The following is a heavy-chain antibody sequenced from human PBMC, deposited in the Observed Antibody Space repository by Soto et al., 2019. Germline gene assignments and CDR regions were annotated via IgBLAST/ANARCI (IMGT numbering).Heavy chain of an antibody. Sequence: GGSLRLSCAASGFTFSSYWMSWVRQAPGKGLEWVANIKQDGSEKYYVDSVKGRVTMTTDTSTSTAYMELRSLRSDDTAVYYCARHLPAAISFLGDAFDIWGQGTMVTVSS. V-gene: IGHV3-7*03. J-gene: IGHJ3*02. CDR2: IKQDGSEK. CDR3: ARHLPAAISFLGDAFDI. CDR1: GFTFSSYW. D-gene: IGHD2-2*01.